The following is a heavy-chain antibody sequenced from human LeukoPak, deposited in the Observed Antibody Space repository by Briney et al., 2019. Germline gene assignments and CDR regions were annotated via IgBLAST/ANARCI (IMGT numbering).Heavy chain of an antibody. Sequence: PGGSLRLSCAASGFTVSSNYMSWVRQAPGKGLEWVPVIYSGGSTYYADSVKGRFTISGDNSKNTLYLQMNSLRAEDAAVYYCARGAYSSGWYAFYAFDIWGQGTMVTVSS. CDR2: IYSGGST. CDR1: GFTVSSNY. CDR3: ARGAYSSGWYAFYAFDI. J-gene: IGHJ3*02. D-gene: IGHD6-19*01. V-gene: IGHV3-53*01.